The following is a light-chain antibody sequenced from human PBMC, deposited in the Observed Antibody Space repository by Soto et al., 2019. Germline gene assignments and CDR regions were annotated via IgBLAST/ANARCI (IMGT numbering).Light chain of an antibody. CDR3: HQQCNWPTDT. CDR2: GAS. Sequence: EIVLTQSPDTLSLSPGERATLSCRASQSVHTFLAWYQPKPCHAPRLLIYGASTSATGVPARFSGSGAGTEFIIIISSLEPADFAAYYCHQQCNWPTDTFGQGTKVDIK. J-gene: IGKJ5*01. CDR1: QSVHTF. V-gene: IGKV3-11*01.